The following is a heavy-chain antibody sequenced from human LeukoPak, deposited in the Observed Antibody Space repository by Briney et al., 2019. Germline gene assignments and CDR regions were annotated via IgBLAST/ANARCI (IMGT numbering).Heavy chain of an antibody. CDR2: INPNSGGT. J-gene: IGHJ4*02. CDR1: GYTSSGYY. CDR3: ARDYYGSGTSTFDY. V-gene: IGHV1-2*02. D-gene: IGHD3-10*01. Sequence: ASVKVSCKASGYTSSGYYMHCVRQAPGEGFEWLGWINPNSGGTNYAQKFQGRVTMTRDTSISITYMELSRLRSDDTAVYYCARDYYGSGTSTFDYWGQGTLVTVSS.